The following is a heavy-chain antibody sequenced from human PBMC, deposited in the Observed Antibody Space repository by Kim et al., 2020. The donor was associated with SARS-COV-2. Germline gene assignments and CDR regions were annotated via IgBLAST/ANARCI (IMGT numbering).Heavy chain of an antibody. Sequence: YNPSLKSRVTISVDKSKNQFSLKLSSVTAADTAVYYCASFSRYYYDSSGNWGQGTLVTVSS. D-gene: IGHD3-22*01. J-gene: IGHJ4*02. V-gene: IGHV4-4*02. CDR3: ASFSRYYYDSSGN.